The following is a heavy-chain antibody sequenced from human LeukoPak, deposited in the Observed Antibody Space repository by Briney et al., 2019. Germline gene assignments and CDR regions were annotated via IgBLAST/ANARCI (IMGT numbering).Heavy chain of an antibody. CDR1: GYTFTGYY. CDR2: INPNSGGT. Sequence: ASVKVSCKASGYTFTGYYMHWVRQAPGQGLEWMGWINPNSGGTNYAQKFQGRVTMTRDTSISTAYMELSRLRSDDTAVYYCATTYSSSSYDAFDIWGQGTMVTVSS. D-gene: IGHD6-6*01. J-gene: IGHJ3*02. V-gene: IGHV1-2*02. CDR3: ATTYSSSSYDAFDI.